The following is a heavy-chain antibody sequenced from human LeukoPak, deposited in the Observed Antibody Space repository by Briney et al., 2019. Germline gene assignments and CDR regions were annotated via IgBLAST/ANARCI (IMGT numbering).Heavy chain of an antibody. CDR2: IIPIFGTA. CDR3: ANHFACGNHCPPFDY. CDR1: GGTFSSYA. D-gene: IGHD2-21*01. J-gene: IGHJ4*02. V-gene: IGHV1-69*05. Sequence: GASVKVSCKASGGTFSSYAISWVRQAPGQGLEWMGGIIPIFGTANYAQKFQGRVTITTDESTSTAYMELSSLRSEDTAVYYCANHFACGNHCPPFDYWGQGTLVTVSS.